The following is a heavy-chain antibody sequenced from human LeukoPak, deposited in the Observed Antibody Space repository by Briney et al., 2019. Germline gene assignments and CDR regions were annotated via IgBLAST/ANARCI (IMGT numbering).Heavy chain of an antibody. D-gene: IGHD4-17*01. V-gene: IGHV3-23*01. Sequence: GGSLRLSCAASGFTYTKHAMHWVRQAPGKGLEWVSSISGSGGSTYYADSVKGRFTISRDNSKSTLYLQLNSLRAEDTAVYYCAKARGTDYGDYVIFDYWGQGTLVTVSS. J-gene: IGHJ4*02. CDR1: GFTYTKHA. CDR2: ISGSGGST. CDR3: AKARGTDYGDYVIFDY.